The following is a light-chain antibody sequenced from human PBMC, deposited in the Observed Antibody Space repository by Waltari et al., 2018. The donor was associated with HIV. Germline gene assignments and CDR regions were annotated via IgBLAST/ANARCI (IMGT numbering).Light chain of an antibody. V-gene: IGLV2-14*03. J-gene: IGLJ2*01. CDR1: SSDVGGFNS. Sequence: QSALTQPASVSGSPGQSLTISCTGTSSDVGGFNSVSWYQHHPGKAPKLMIYDVTSRPSGVSNRFSGSKSGNTASLTISGLQAEDEADYYCSSYTSSSTLVVFGGGTKVTVL. CDR3: SSYTSSSTLVV. CDR2: DVT.